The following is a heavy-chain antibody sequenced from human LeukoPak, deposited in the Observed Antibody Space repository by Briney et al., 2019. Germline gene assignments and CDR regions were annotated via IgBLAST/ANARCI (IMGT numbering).Heavy chain of an antibody. CDR3: AREGIAVAGNWFDP. D-gene: IGHD6-19*01. J-gene: IGHJ5*02. V-gene: IGHV3-48*03. CDR2: ISSSGSTI. CDR1: GFTFSSYE. Sequence: GGSLRLSCAASGFTFSSYEMNWVRQAPGKGLEWVSYISSSGSTIYYAGSVRGRFTISRDNAKNSLYLQMNSLRVEDTAVYYCAREGIAVAGNWFDPWGQGTLVTVSS.